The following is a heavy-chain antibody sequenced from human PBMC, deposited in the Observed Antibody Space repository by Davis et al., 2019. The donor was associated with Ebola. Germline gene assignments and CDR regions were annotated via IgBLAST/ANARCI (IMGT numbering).Heavy chain of an antibody. D-gene: IGHD2-15*01. V-gene: IGHV3-21*01. CDR3: ARDREDIYYYYYGMDV. CDR2: ISSSSSYI. CDR1: GFTFSSYA. J-gene: IGHJ6*02. Sequence: GGSLRLSCAASGFTFSSYAMTWVRQAPGKGLEWVSSISSSSSYIYYADSVKGRFTISRDNAKNSLYLQMNSLRAEDTAVYYCARDREDIYYYYYGMDVWGQGTTVTVSS.